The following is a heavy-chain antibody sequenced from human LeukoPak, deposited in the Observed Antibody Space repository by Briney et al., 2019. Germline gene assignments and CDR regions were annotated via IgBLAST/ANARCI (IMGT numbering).Heavy chain of an antibody. V-gene: IGHV4-4*02. CDR2: IYYTGNT. Sequence: SETLSLTCAVSGGSITSSNWWSWVRQPPGKGLEWIGEIYYTGNTNYNPSLKSRVTISVDKSNNQFSLNLSSVTAEDTAVYYCAKDGTAMAYDYWGQGTLVTVSS. D-gene: IGHD5-18*01. CDR1: GGSITSSNW. CDR3: AKDGTAMAYDY. J-gene: IGHJ4*02.